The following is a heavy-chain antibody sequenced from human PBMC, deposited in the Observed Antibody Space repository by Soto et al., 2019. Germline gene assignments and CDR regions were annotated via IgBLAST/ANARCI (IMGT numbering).Heavy chain of an antibody. CDR1: GASISNYY. CDR2: MYYSGST. Sequence: QVQLQESGPGLVKPSETLSLTCSVSGASISNYYWTWLRQSPGKGLDWIGYMYYSGSTYYNPSLKSRGTITMDTSNNQCSMKLRSVTSADTAVYDCAKKAGMGGWFDPWGQGTLVTVSS. CDR3: AKKAGMGGWFDP. D-gene: IGHD1-26*01. J-gene: IGHJ5*02. V-gene: IGHV4-59*01.